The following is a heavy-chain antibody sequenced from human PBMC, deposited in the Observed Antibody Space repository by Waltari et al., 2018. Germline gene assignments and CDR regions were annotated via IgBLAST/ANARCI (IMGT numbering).Heavy chain of an antibody. Sequence: QVQLVQSGAEVKKPGASVKVSCKASGYTFTGYYMHWVRQAPGQGLEWMGRINPNSGGTNYAQKFQGRVTMTRDTSISTAYMELSRLRSDDTAVYYCARGLTASYGLDAFDIWGQGTMVTVSS. CDR3: ARGLTASYGLDAFDI. CDR2: INPNSGGT. CDR1: GYTFTGYY. V-gene: IGHV1-2*06. D-gene: IGHD5-18*01. J-gene: IGHJ3*02.